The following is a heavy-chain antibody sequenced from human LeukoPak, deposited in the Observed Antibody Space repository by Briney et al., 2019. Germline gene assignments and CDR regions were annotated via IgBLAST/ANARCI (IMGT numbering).Heavy chain of an antibody. J-gene: IGHJ3*02. V-gene: IGHV4-59*01. CDR3: ARDFAVDTAMVSPDAFDN. CDR1: GASISSYY. CDR2: VYYSGTT. D-gene: IGHD5-18*01. Sequence: SETLSLTCTVSGASISSYYWSWIRQPPGKGLEWIGYVYYSGTTNYNPSLKSRVTISVDTSKKQFSLKVSSVTAADTAVYYCARDFAVDTAMVSPDAFDNWGQGTMVTVSS.